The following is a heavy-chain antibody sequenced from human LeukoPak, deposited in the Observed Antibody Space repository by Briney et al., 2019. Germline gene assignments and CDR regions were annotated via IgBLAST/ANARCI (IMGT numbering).Heavy chain of an antibody. V-gene: IGHV1-2*04. CDR1: GSTFTGYY. CDR2: INPNSGGT. CDR3: ARGTGGSSWYDY. Sequence: APVKVSCTASGSTFTGYYMHWVRQAPGQGLEWMGWINPNSGGTNYAQKFQGWVTMTRDTSISTAYMELSRLRSDDTAVYYCARGTGGSSWYDYWGQGTLVTASS. D-gene: IGHD6-13*01. J-gene: IGHJ4*02.